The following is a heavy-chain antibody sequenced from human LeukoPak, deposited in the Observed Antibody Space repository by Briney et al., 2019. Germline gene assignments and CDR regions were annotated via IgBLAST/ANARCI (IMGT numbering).Heavy chain of an antibody. CDR3: AGGYDSSGYYYYYYGMDV. V-gene: IGHV3-23*01. D-gene: IGHD3-22*01. CDR1: GFTFSSSA. CDR2: ISASGGST. J-gene: IGHJ6*02. Sequence: GGSLRLSCAASGFTFSSSAMSWVRQVPGKGLEWVSGISASGGSTYYADSVRGRFTISRDNSKNTLYVQMNSLRAEDTAVYYCAGGYDSSGYYYYYYGMDVWGQGTTVTVSS.